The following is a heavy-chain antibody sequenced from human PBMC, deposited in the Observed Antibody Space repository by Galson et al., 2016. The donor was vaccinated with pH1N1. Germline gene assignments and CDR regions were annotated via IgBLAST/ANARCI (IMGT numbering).Heavy chain of an antibody. D-gene: IGHD3-10*01. V-gene: IGHV3-66*02. CDR3: ATRHSEDRGDI. J-gene: IGHJ4*02. CDR1: GFSVSKNY. CDR2: VYGDGRT. Sequence: SLRLSCAVFGFSVSKNYMSWVRQAPGKGPEWVAVVYGDGRTFYGDSVKGRFTVSGDNWRNTGYLRMTSLRPEDTAVYFCATRHSEDRGDIWGQGTLVTVSS.